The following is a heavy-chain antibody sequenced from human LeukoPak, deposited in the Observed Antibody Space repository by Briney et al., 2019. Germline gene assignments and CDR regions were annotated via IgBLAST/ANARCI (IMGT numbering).Heavy chain of an antibody. J-gene: IGHJ4*02. CDR2: INVGGATA. V-gene: IGHV3-23*01. CDR3: CFGVLSSVFFDY. CDR1: GFTSSDYA. Sequence: SGGSLRLSCSASGFTSSDYALNWVRQAPGKGLVWVSTINVGGATAYYADSVKGRFTTSRDTSKNTLYLYMDSLRAEDTALYYCCFGVLSSVFFDYWGQGTPVTVSS. D-gene: IGHD3-3*01.